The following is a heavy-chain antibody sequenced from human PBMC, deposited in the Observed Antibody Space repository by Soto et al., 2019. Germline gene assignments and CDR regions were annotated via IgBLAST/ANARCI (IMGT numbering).Heavy chain of an antibody. V-gene: IGHV1-69*06. J-gene: IGHJ4*02. CDR1: EGTFSNYT. Sequence: QVRLVQSGAEVQKPGSSVKVSCKASEGTFSNYTITWVRQAPGQGLEWMGGIIPIFDTTKYVQKFLGIITITLDKSTGTASLELRSLRFADTAVYYCAKLSVDGLWAGSLDSWGQGTLVTVSS. D-gene: IGHD3-16*01. CDR3: AKLSVDGLWAGSLDS. CDR2: IIPIFDTT.